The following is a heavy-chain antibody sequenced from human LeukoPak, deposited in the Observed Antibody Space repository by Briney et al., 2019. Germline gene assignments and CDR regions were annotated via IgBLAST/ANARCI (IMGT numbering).Heavy chain of an antibody. V-gene: IGHV3-23*01. Sequence: GGSLRLSCAASGFTFSSYAMSWVRQAPGKGLEWVSAISGSGGSTYYGDYVKGRFTIPRDNSKNTLYLQINSLRAEDTAVYYCAKDPSPVPAAVNFDYWGQGTLVTVSS. CDR3: AKDPSPVPAAVNFDY. J-gene: IGHJ4*02. CDR2: ISGSGGST. D-gene: IGHD2-2*01. CDR1: GFTFSSYA.